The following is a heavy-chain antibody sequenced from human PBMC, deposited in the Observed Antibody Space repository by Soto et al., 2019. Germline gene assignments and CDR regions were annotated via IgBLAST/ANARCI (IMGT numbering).Heavy chain of an antibody. Sequence: EESLKISCNGSGYSFTSYWIGWGRQMPWKGLEWMGIIYPGDSDTRYSPSFQGQVTISADKSISTAYLQWSSLKASDTAMYYCARPARITMVRGLRLFDAFDIWGQGTMVTVSS. CDR1: GYSFTSYW. J-gene: IGHJ3*02. V-gene: IGHV5-51*01. CDR3: ARPARITMVRGLRLFDAFDI. CDR2: IYPGDSDT. D-gene: IGHD3-10*01.